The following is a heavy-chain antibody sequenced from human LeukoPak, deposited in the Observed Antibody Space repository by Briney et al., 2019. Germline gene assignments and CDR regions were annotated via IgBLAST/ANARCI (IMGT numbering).Heavy chain of an antibody. D-gene: IGHD2-15*01. J-gene: IGHJ3*02. CDR2: IYTRGST. Sequence: SETLSLTCTVSGGSISGYYLNWIRQPAGKGLEWIGRIYTRGSTNYNPSLKSRVTMSVDTSKNQFSLKLSSVTAADTAVYYCARGRYCSADICSGGDAFDIWGQGTMVSVSS. CDR1: GGSISGYY. V-gene: IGHV4-4*07. CDR3: ARGRYCSADICSGGDAFDI.